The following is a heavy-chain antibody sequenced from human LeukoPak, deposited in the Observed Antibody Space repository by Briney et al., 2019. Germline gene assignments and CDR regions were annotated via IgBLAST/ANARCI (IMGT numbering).Heavy chain of an antibody. J-gene: IGHJ4*02. CDR3: AKGYGFDS. D-gene: IGHD1-14*01. V-gene: IGHV1-69*10. CDR1: GAVFSSYA. Sequence: SVKVSCKASGAVFSSYAFSWVRQAPGQGLEWMGWIIPILGKVEYAQEFQGRVTITADKPTSTVYVELSGLRSEDTAVYYCAKGYGFDSWGQGTLVIVSS. CDR2: IIPILGKV.